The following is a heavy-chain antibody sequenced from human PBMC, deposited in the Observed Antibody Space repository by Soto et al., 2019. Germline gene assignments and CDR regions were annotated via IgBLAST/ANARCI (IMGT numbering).Heavy chain of an antibody. Sequence: GGSLRLSCSASGFTFSSYATHWVRQAPGKGLEYVSAISSNGGSTYYADSVKGRFTISRDNSKNTLYLQMSSLRAEDTAVYYCVKDRRGSIVLMVYAIRRLNWFDPWGQGTLVAVSS. J-gene: IGHJ5*02. CDR2: ISSNGGST. CDR3: VKDRRGSIVLMVYAIRRLNWFDP. D-gene: IGHD2-8*01. V-gene: IGHV3-64D*08. CDR1: GFTFSSYA.